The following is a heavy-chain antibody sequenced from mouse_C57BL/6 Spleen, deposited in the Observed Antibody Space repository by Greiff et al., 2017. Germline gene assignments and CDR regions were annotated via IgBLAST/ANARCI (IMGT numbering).Heavy chain of an antibody. D-gene: IGHD2-4*01. CDR1: GYTFTDYY. J-gene: IGHJ3*01. CDR3: ARPDYDYDGFAY. CDR2: INPNNGGT. Sequence: EVQLQQSGPELVKPGASVKISCKASGYTFTDYYMNWVKQSHGKSLEWIGDINPNNGGTSYNQKFKGKATLTVDKSSSTAYMELRSLTSEDSAVYYCARPDYDYDGFAYWGQGTLVTVSA. V-gene: IGHV1-26*01.